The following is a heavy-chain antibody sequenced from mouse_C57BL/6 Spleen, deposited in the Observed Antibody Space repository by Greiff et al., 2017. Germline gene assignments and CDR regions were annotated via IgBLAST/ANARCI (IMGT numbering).Heavy chain of an antibody. CDR3: AREGGYGNIYYAMDY. D-gene: IGHD2-1*01. Sequence: EVKLVESGGGLVKPGGSLKLSCAASGFTFSSYAMSWVRQTPEKRLEWVATISDGGSYTYYPDNVKGRFTISRDNAKNNLYLQMSHLKSEDTAMYYCAREGGYGNIYYAMDYWGQGTSVTVSS. V-gene: IGHV5-4*01. CDR1: GFTFSSYA. CDR2: ISDGGSYT. J-gene: IGHJ4*01.